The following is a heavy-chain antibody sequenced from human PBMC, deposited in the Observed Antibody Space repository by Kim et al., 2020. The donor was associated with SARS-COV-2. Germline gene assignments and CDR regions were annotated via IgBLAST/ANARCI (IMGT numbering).Heavy chain of an antibody. CDR3: AKDRGMVSRRSSYDYYYYGMDV. D-gene: IGHD5-12*01. CDR1: GFTFDDYT. V-gene: IGHV3-43*01. Sequence: GGSLRLSCAASGFTFDDYTMHWVRQAPGKGLEWVSLISWDGGSTYYADSVKGRFTISRDNSKNSLYLQMNSLRTEDTALYYCAKDRGMVSRRSSYDYYYYGMDVWGQGTTVTVSS. J-gene: IGHJ6*02. CDR2: ISWDGGST.